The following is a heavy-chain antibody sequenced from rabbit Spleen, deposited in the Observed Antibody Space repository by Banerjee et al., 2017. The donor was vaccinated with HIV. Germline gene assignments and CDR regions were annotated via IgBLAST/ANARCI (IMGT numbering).Heavy chain of an antibody. CDR2: IDPIFGIT. CDR1: GFDFSAYG. CDR3: VREVAAKFSL. D-gene: IGHD4-1*01. V-gene: IGHV1S47*01. Sequence: QEQLVESGGGLVQPGGSLKLSCKASGFDFSAYGVSWVRQAPGKGLEWIGYIDPIFGITSFANWVNGRFTFSSHNAQNTLFLELNSLTAADTAAYFCVREVAAKFSLWGPGTLVTVS. J-gene: IGHJ4*01.